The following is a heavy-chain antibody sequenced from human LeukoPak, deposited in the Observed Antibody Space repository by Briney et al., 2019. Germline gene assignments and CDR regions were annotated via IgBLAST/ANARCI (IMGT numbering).Heavy chain of an antibody. V-gene: IGHV4-39*01. J-gene: IGHJ4*02. CDR1: GGSISSYY. CDR3: ARHQQIYNFDY. D-gene: IGHD6-13*01. CDR2: IYYSGTT. Sequence: SETLSLTCTVSGGSISSYYWSWIRQPPGKGLEWIGSIYYSGTTYYNPSLKSRVTMSVDTSKNQFSLKLNSVTAADTAVYYCARHQQIYNFDYWGQGTLVTVSA.